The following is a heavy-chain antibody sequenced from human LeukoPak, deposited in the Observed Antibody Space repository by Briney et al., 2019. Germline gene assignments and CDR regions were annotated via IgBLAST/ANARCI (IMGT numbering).Heavy chain of an antibody. V-gene: IGHV3-23*01. D-gene: IGHD6-13*01. Sequence: GGSLRLSCAASGFTFSSYAMSWVRQAPGKGLKWVSTINDNGDGTYYADSVKGRFTISRDNAKNSLYLQMNSLRAEDTAVYYCARDREYSSSWYGVDFDYWGQGTLVTVSS. J-gene: IGHJ4*02. CDR3: ARDREYSSSWYGVDFDY. CDR1: GFTFSSYA. CDR2: INDNGDGT.